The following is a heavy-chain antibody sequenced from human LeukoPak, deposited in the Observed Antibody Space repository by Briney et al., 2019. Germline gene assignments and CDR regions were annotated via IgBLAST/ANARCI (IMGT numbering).Heavy chain of an antibody. V-gene: IGHV3-23*01. J-gene: IGHJ5*02. Sequence: GGSLRLSCAASGFTFSSYAMSWVRQAPGKGLEWVSAISGSGGSTYYADSVEGRFTISRDNSKNTLYLQMNSLRAEDTAVYYCAKDPDSSGYFENWFDPWGQGTLVTVSS. CDR3: AKDPDSSGYFENWFDP. D-gene: IGHD3-22*01. CDR2: ISGSGGST. CDR1: GFTFSSYA.